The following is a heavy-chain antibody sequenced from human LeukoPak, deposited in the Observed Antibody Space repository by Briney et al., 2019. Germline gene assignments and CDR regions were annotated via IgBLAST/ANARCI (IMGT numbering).Heavy chain of an antibody. CDR1: GGSFSGYY. D-gene: IGHD3-3*01. J-gene: IGHJ4*02. CDR2: INHSGST. CDR3: ARGRRFAAHFDY. V-gene: IGHV4-34*01. Sequence: SETLPLTCAVYGGSFSGYYWSWIRQPPGKGLEWIGEINHSGSTNYNPSLKSRVTISVDTSKNQFSLKLSSVTAADTAVYYCARGRRFAAHFDYWGQGTLVTVSS.